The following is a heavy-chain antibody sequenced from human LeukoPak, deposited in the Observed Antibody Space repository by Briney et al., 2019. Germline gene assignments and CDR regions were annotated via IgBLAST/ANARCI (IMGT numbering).Heavy chain of an antibody. CDR3: ARADGTNSGTNGFDV. Sequence: GASVKVSCKTSGYRFNVYDILWVRQAPGRGLDYVGWISTYTGRANYAEKLQGRVSIITDTTTSTAHLELTNLTSSDTGLYYCARADGTNSGTNGFDVWGLGTMVTVAS. J-gene: IGHJ3*01. CDR1: GYRFNVYD. CDR2: ISTYTGRA. D-gene: IGHD4-23*01. V-gene: IGHV1-18*01.